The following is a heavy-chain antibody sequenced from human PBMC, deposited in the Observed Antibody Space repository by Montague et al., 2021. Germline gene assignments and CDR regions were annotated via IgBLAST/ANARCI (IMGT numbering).Heavy chain of an antibody. V-gene: IGHV5-51*01. CDR1: GYSFTNYW. Sequence: QSGAEVKKPGESLKISCKGSGYSFTNYWIGWVRQMPGKGLEWMGIIYPGDSDTRYSPSFQGQVTISADKSISTAYLQWSSLKASDTAMYYCARLPYCSSTYCYGGMDVWGQGTTVTASS. J-gene: IGHJ6*02. D-gene: IGHD2-2*01. CDR3: ARLPYCSSTYCYGGMDV. CDR2: IYPGDSDT.